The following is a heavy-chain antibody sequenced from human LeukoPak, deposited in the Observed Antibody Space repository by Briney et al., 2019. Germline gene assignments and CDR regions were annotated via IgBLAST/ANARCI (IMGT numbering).Heavy chain of an antibody. CDR2: IYYSGST. D-gene: IGHD3-3*01. J-gene: IGHJ4*02. CDR3: ARADFWSGHFDY. V-gene: IGHV4-59*08. Sequence: PSETLSLTCNVSGGSISGYYWSWIRQPPGKGLEWIGYIYYSGSTNYNPSLKSRVTISVDTSKNQFSLKLRSVTAADTAVYYCARADFWSGHFDYWGQGTLVTVSS. CDR1: GGSISGYY.